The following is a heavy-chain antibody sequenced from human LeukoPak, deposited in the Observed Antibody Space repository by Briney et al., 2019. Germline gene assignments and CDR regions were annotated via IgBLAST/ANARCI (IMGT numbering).Heavy chain of an antibody. D-gene: IGHD3-3*01. Sequence: SETLSLTCTVSGGSINSALYYWAWIRQTPEQQLEWIGSVSRDGTTKYSPSLGGRVSLSADASKNAFFMEVHSVTAADSAIYYCARHTIFCSFINCSPFDPWGQGTLVTVSS. CDR1: GGSINSALYY. J-gene: IGHJ5*02. CDR2: VSRDGTT. CDR3: ARHTIFCSFINCSPFDP. V-gene: IGHV4-39*01.